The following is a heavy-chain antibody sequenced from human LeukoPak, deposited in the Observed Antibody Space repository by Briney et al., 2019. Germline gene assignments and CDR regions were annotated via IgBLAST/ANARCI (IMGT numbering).Heavy chain of an antibody. V-gene: IGHV4-30-4*08. J-gene: IGHJ6*03. CDR1: GGSISSGDYY. D-gene: IGHD3-3*01. Sequence: SETLSLTCTVSGGSISSGDYYWSWIRQPPGKGLEWIGYIYYSGSTYYNPSLKSRVTISVDTSKNQFSLKLSSVTAADTAVYYCARLMNYDFWSGYSDMDVWGKGTTVTVSS. CDR2: IYYSGST. CDR3: ARLMNYDFWSGYSDMDV.